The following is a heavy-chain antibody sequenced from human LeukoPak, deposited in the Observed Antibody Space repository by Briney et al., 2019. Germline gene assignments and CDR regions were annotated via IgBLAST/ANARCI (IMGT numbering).Heavy chain of an antibody. Sequence: SSVKVSCKASGGTFSSYAFSWVRQAPGQGLEWMGGIIPIFDATNYAQKFQGRVTITTDESTSTAYMELSSLRSEDTAVYYCARDLKYSSAPDVYKTFDPWGQGTLVTVSS. CDR2: IIPIFDAT. CDR3: ARDLKYSSAPDVYKTFDP. CDR1: GGTFSSYA. J-gene: IGHJ5*02. V-gene: IGHV1-69*05. D-gene: IGHD6-25*01.